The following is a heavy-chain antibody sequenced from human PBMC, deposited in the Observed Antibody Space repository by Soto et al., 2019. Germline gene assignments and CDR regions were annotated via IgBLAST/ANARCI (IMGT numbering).Heavy chain of an antibody. CDR3: ARWGTWGGLDL. D-gene: IGHD2-21*01. V-gene: IGHV3-30*19. J-gene: IGHJ4*02. Sequence: QLQLVESGGGVVQPGTSLRLSCTASGFMFKSYVMHWVRQAPGKGLEWVALTSYDGNNKYYGDSVKGRFTVSRDNSKNTLHLQMDSLRPEDTALYYCARWGTWGGLDLWGQGTLVSVSS. CDR2: TSYDGNNK. CDR1: GFMFKSYV.